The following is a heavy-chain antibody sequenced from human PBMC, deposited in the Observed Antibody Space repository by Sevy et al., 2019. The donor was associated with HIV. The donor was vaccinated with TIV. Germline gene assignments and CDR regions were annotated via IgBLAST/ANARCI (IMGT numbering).Heavy chain of an antibody. CDR1: GFTFPAYS. Sequence: GVSLRLSCIASGFTFPAYSMNWVRQAPGKGLEWLSYISTGSDHIYYADSAKGRFTISRDDAQNSVFLDMKSLRDQDTALYYCVRRGVDAFNVYFDLWGQGTLVTVSS. J-gene: IGHJ4*02. D-gene: IGHD3-10*01. CDR3: VRRGVDAFNVYFDL. V-gene: IGHV3-21*05. CDR2: ISTGSDHI.